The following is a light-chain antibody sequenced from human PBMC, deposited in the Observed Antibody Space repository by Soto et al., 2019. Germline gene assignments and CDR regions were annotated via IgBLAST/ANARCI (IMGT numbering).Light chain of an antibody. Sequence: DIQMTQSPSSLSASVGDRVTITCRASQSIGTYLHWYQQKAGKAPKLLIYAASNLQSGVPSRFSGSGSGTEFTLTISSLQPDDFATYYCQHYNSYSEAFGQGTKVELK. CDR3: QHYNSYSEA. J-gene: IGKJ1*01. CDR2: AAS. CDR1: QSIGTY. V-gene: IGKV1-9*01.